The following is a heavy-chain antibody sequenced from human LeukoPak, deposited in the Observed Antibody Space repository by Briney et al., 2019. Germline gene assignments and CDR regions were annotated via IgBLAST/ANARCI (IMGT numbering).Heavy chain of an antibody. CDR3: ASKNQWLD. CDR2: IYHSGTT. Sequence: KPGGSLRLSCAASGFTFSSYFMNWVRQPPGKGLEWIGEIYHSGTTNYNPSLKSRVTISVDKSKNQFSLKLTSVTAADTAVYHCASKNQWLDWGQGTLVTVSS. J-gene: IGHJ4*02. D-gene: IGHD6-19*01. CDR1: GFTFSSYF. V-gene: IGHV4-4*02.